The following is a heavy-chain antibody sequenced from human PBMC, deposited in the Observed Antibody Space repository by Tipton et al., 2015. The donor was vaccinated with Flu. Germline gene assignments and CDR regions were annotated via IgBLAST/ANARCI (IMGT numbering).Heavy chain of an antibody. CDR2: ISSSGSTI. V-gene: IGHV3-48*03. D-gene: IGHD3-16*01. J-gene: IGHJ4*02. CDR1: GFTFTSYE. CDR3: ARVWGYSYYFDY. Sequence: SLRLSCAASGFTFTSYEMNWVRQAPGKGLEWVSYISSSGSTIYYADSVKGRFTISRDNAKNSLYLQMNSLRAEDTAVYYCARVWGYSYYFDYWGQGTLVTVSS.